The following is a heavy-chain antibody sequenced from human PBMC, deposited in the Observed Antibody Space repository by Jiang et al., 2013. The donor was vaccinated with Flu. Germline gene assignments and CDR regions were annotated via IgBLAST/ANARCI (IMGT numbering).Heavy chain of an antibody. D-gene: IGHD3-22*01. J-gene: IGHJ4*02. V-gene: IGHV7-4-1*02. CDR2: INTNTGNP. CDR3: ARETYYYNSRGDFDY. Sequence: QSGSELKDPGASVKVSCKASGYSFNSYAMNWVRQAPGQGLEWMGWINTNTGNPTYAQGFTGRFVFSLDTSVTTAYLQITSLKAEDTAVYYCARETYYYNSRGDFDYWGLGTLVIVSS. CDR1: GYSFNSYA.